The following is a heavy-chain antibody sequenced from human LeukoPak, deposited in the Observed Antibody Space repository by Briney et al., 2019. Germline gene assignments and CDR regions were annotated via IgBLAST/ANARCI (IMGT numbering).Heavy chain of an antibody. CDR1: GGTFSSYA. CDR2: IIPILGIA. Sequence: SVKDSCKASGGTFSSYAISWVRQAPGQGLEWMGRIIPILGIANYARKFQGRVTITADKSTSTAYMELSSLRSEDTAVYYCARDGDGGNSDYWGQGTLVTVSS. V-gene: IGHV1-69*04. D-gene: IGHD4-23*01. CDR3: ARDGDGGNSDY. J-gene: IGHJ4*02.